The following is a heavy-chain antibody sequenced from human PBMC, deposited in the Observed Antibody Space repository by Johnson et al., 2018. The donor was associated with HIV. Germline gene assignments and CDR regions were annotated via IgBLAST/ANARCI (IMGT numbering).Heavy chain of an antibody. CDR3: ARRVEGRRSANDAFDI. Sequence: QVQLVESGGGVVQPGRSLRLSCAASGFTFSSYAMHWVRQAPGKGLEWVAVISYDGSNKYYADSVKGRFTISRDNSKNTLYLQMNSLRAEDTAVYYCARRVEGRRSANDAFDIRGQGTMVTVSS. D-gene: IGHD1-1*01. CDR1: GFTFSSYA. J-gene: IGHJ3*02. V-gene: IGHV3-30*04. CDR2: ISYDGSNK.